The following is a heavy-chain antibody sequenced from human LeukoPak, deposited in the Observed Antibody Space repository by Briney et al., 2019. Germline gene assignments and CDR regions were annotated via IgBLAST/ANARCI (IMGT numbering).Heavy chain of an antibody. CDR3: ARHYYDSSGHDAFDI. D-gene: IGHD3-22*01. J-gene: IGHJ3*02. CDR2: IYHSGST. Sequence: SETLSLTCTVSGYSISSGYYWGWIRQPPGKGLEWIGSIYHSGSTYYNPSLKSRVTISVDTSKNQFSLKLSSVTAADTAVYYCARHYYDSSGHDAFDIWGQGTMVTVSS. V-gene: IGHV4-38-2*02. CDR1: GYSISSGYY.